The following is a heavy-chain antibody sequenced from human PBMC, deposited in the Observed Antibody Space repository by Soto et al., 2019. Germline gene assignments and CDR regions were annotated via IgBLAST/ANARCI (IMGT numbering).Heavy chain of an antibody. CDR2: IRGIGGST. CDR1: GFTFSSYA. CDR3: AKDSHLLPGWEVSSHVDY. Sequence: EVQLLESGGGLVQPGGSLRLSCAASGFTFSSYAMSWVRQAPGKGLEWVSAIRGIGGSTYYADSVKGRVTISRDNPKTTLCLHMNSLRAEDTAVYDCAKDSHLLPGWEVSSHVDYCGQGTLLTVSA. V-gene: IGHV3-23*01. D-gene: IGHD1-26*01. J-gene: IGHJ4*02.